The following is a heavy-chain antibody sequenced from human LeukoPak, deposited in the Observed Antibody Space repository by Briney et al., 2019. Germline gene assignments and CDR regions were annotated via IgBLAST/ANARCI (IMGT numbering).Heavy chain of an antibody. CDR3: ARVERQWPTFKYSFEY. CDR2: IYYSGST. Sequence: PAETLSRTCTVSGRSISIYDWSWIPQPPGKGLEWICYIYYSGSTNYNTSLKSRVTISVDTSKNQFSLKLTSVTAADTAVYYCARVERQWPTFKYSFEYWGQGTMVTVSS. V-gene: IGHV4-59*01. D-gene: IGHD6-19*01. J-gene: IGHJ4*02. CDR1: GRSISIYD.